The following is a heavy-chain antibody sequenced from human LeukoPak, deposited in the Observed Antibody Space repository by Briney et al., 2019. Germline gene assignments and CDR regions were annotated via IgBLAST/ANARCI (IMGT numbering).Heavy chain of an antibody. CDR3: ATQLRLFSLGY. CDR1: GGSMSRYY. CDR2: IYTSGST. J-gene: IGHJ4*02. D-gene: IGHD2-2*01. Sequence: SETLSLTCTVSGGSMSRYYWSWIRQPAGKGLEWIGRIYTSGSTNYNPSLKSRVTMSVDTSKNQFSLKLSSVTAADTAVYYCATQLRLFSLGYSGQGTLVTVSS. V-gene: IGHV4-4*07.